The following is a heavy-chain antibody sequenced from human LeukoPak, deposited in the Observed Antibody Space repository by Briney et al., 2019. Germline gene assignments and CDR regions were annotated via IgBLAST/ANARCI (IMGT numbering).Heavy chain of an antibody. V-gene: IGHV4-4*02. CDR3: ARLRKDNWFDP. J-gene: IGHJ5*02. Sequence: SETLSLTCAVSGGSISSNNWWSWVRQPPGKGLEWIGEIYHSGNANYNPSLKTRVTMSVDKSKNQFSLILSSVTAADTAVYYCARLRKDNWFDPWGQGTLVTVSS. CDR2: IYHSGNA. CDR1: GGSISSNNW. D-gene: IGHD4-17*01.